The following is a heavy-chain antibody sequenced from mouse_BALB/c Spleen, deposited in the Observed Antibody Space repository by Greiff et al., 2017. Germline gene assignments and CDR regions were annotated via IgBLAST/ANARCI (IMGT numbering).Heavy chain of an antibody. CDR1: GFTFSSYG. J-gene: IGHJ4*01. CDR2: INSNGGST. V-gene: IGHV5-6-3*01. CDR3: ARERDHGGAMDY. Sequence: EVQGVESGGGLVQPGGSLKLSCAASGFTFSSYGMSWVRQTPDKRLELVATINSNGGSTYYPDSVKGRFTISRDNAKNTLYLQMSSLKSEDTAMYYCARERDHGGAMDYWGQGTSVTVAS.